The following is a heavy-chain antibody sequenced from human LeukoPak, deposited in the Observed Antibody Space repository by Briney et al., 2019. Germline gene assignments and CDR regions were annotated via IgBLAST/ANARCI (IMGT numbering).Heavy chain of an antibody. CDR3: ARLYGDYGTYYYYYGMDV. CDR2: IYSGGST. D-gene: IGHD4-17*01. J-gene: IGHJ6*02. V-gene: IGHV3-66*02. CDR1: GFTVSSNY. Sequence: GSLRLSCAASGFTVSSNYMSWVRQAPGKGLEWVSVIYSGGSTYYADSVKGRFTISRDNSKNTLYLQMNSLRAEDTAVYYCARLYGDYGTYYYYYGMDVWGQGTTVTVSS.